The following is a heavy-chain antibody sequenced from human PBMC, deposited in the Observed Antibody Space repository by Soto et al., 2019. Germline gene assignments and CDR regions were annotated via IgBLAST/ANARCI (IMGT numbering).Heavy chain of an antibody. CDR2: INHSGST. D-gene: IGHD3-22*01. J-gene: IGHJ3*02. V-gene: IGHV4-34*01. CDR1: GGSFSGYY. CDR3: ARGVADSSGYGDFDI. Sequence: QVQLQQWGAGLLKPSETLSLTCAVYGGSFSGYYWSWIRQPPGKGLEWIGEINHSGSTNYNPSLKSRVTISVETSKNQFSLKLSSVTAADTAVYYCARGVADSSGYGDFDIWGQGTMVTVSS.